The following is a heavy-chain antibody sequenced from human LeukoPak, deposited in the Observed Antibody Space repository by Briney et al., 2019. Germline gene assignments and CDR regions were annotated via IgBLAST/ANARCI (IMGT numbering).Heavy chain of an antibody. D-gene: IGHD6-19*01. V-gene: IGHV3-33*01. J-gene: IGHJ6*02. Sequence: PGRSLRLSCAASGFTFSDYGMHWVRQAPGKGPEWVAVIWSDGTNEDYADSVKGRFTISRDNSRATLNLQMNSLRVEDTALYYCTRSWDPRHGLQWLAPGGMDVWGQGTTVTVSS. CDR2: IWSDGTNE. CDR1: GFTFSDYG. CDR3: TRSWDPRHGLQWLAPGGMDV.